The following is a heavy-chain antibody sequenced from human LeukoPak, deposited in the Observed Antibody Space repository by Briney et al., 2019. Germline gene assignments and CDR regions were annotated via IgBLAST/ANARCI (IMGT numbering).Heavy chain of an antibody. Sequence: ASVKVSCKASGYTFTGYYMHWVRQAPGQGLEWMGWINPNSGGTNYAQKFQGRVTMTRDTSISTAYMELSRLRSDDTAVYYCASLAVGATPAEYFQHWGQGTLVTVSS. CDR3: ASLAVGATPAEYFQH. CDR2: INPNSGGT. V-gene: IGHV1-2*02. J-gene: IGHJ1*01. CDR1: GYTFTGYY. D-gene: IGHD1-26*01.